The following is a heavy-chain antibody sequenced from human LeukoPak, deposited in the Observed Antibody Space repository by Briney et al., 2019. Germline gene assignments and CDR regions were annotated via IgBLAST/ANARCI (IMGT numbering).Heavy chain of an antibody. CDR3: ARATMVRGVIITHYFDY. CDR2: IKQDGSEQ. V-gene: IGHV3-7*01. CDR1: GFTFTTYW. D-gene: IGHD3-10*01. J-gene: IGHJ4*02. Sequence: PGGSLRLSCAASGFTFTTYWMGWVRQAPGKGLEWVANIKQDGSEQYYVDSVKGRFTISRDNAKNSLSLQMNSLRAEDTAVYYCARATMVRGVIITHYFDYWGQGTLVTVSS.